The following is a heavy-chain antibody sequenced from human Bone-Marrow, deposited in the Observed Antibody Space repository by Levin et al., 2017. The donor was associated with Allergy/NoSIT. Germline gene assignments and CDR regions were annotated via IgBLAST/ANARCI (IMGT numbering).Heavy chain of an antibody. J-gene: IGHJ4*02. CDR1: GFTFSSYG. V-gene: IGHV3-30*18. CDR3: AKRYGGHVQQLANFHY. Sequence: GESLKISCAASGFTFSSYGMHWVRQAPGKGLEWVAVLSYDGSNKYYADSVKGRFTISRDNSKNTLYLQMNSLRAEDTAVYYCAKRYGGHVQQLANFHYWGQGTLVTVSS. CDR2: LSYDGSNK. D-gene: IGHD6-13*01.